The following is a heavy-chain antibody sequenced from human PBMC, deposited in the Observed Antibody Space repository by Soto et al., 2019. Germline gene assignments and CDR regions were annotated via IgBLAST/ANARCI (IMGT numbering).Heavy chain of an antibody. V-gene: IGHV4-30-2*03. Sequence: TLSLTCAVSGGSISSGGYSWSGIRQPPGKGLEWIGSIYYTGTTYYNPSLKSRVIISVDTSKNQLSLKLSSVTAADTAVYSCAGGPFDYWGQGTLVTVSS. D-gene: IGHD3-16*01. CDR3: AGGPFDY. J-gene: IGHJ4*02. CDR2: IYYTGTT. CDR1: GGSISSGGYS.